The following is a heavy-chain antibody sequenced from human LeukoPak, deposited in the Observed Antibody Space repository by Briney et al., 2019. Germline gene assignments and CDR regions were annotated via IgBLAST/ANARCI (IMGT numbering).Heavy chain of an antibody. CDR3: ARGYGDYVAYFDY. D-gene: IGHD4-17*01. Sequence: GGSLRLSCAGSGFTISSYWMHWVRQAPGKGLVWVSRIHGDGTNTKYANSVKGRFTISRDNAKNTLYLQMNSLRAEDTAVYYCARGYGDYVAYFDYWGQGTLVTVSS. CDR1: GFTISSYW. V-gene: IGHV3-74*03. CDR2: IHGDGTNT. J-gene: IGHJ4*02.